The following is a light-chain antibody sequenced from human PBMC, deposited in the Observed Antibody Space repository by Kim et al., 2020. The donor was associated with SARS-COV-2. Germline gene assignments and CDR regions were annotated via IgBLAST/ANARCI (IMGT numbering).Light chain of an antibody. Sequence: PGEGATTSCRASHSIGINLAWYQQTRGQAPRLLIYDAAIRATGIPDEFSGSGSGSEFALTINTLDPEDFAISFCQQHRKWHPALTFGGGPKVDIK. CDR1: HSIGIN. CDR2: DAA. V-gene: IGKV3-11*01. J-gene: IGKJ4*01. CDR3: QQHRKWHPALT.